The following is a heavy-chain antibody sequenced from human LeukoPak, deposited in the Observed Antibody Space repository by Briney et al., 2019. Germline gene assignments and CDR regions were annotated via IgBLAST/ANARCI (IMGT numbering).Heavy chain of an antibody. CDR3: ARDLLDDNWFDP. CDR1: GFTFSSYA. CDR2: ISYDGSNK. D-gene: IGHD2-2*03. Sequence: GGSLRLSCAASGFTFSSYAMHWVRQAPGKGLEWVAVISYDGSNKCYADSVKGRFTISRDNSKNTLYLQMNSLRAEDTAVYYCARDLLDDNWFDPWGQGTLVTVSS. V-gene: IGHV3-30*04. J-gene: IGHJ5*02.